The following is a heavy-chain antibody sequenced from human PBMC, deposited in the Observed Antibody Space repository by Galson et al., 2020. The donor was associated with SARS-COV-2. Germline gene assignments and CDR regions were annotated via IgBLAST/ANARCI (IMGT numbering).Heavy chain of an antibody. Sequence: NSGGSLRLSCAASGFTFSDYYMSWIRQAPGKGLEWVSYISSSGSTIYYADSVKGRFTISRDNAKNSLYLQMNSLRAEDTAVYYCARGGLSYYDFWRGPPATAMDVWGKGTTVTVSS. CDR3: ARGGLSYYDFWRGPPATAMDV. V-gene: IGHV3-11*01. J-gene: IGHJ6*04. D-gene: IGHD3-3*01. CDR1: GFTFSDYY. CDR2: ISSSGSTI.